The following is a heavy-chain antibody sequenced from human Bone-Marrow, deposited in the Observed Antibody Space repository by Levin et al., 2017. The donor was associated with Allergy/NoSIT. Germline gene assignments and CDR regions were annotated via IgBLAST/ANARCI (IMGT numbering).Heavy chain of an antibody. V-gene: IGHV3-30-3*01. CDR1: GFTFSSYA. CDR3: ARGPDSSGTRRYFDY. Sequence: QSGGSLRLSCAASGFTFSSYAMHWVRQAPGKGLEWVVLISYDGSNKYYADSVKGRFTISRDNSKNTLYLQMNSLRAEDTAVYYCARGPDSSGTRRYFDYWGPGTLVTVSS. D-gene: IGHD3-22*01. J-gene: IGHJ4*02. CDR2: ISYDGSNK.